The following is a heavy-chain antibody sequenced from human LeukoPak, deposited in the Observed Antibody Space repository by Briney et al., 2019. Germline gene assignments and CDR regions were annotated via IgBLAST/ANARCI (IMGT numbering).Heavy chain of an antibody. Sequence: ASVKVSCKASGYTFTSYRLHWVRQAPGHGLEWMGIIDPSGETTSYAQNFQGRVTMTRDTSTSTVYMELSSLRSEDTAVYYCARGWDLGDYLDYWGQGTLVTVSS. CDR1: GYTFTSYR. V-gene: IGHV1-46*01. D-gene: IGHD1-26*01. CDR3: ARGWDLGDYLDY. J-gene: IGHJ4*02. CDR2: IDPSGETT.